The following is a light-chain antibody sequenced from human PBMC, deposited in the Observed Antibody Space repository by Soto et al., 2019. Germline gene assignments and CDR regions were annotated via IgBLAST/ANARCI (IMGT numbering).Light chain of an antibody. CDR3: QSYDTSLSGYYV. CDR1: SSNIGADYD. V-gene: IGLV1-40*01. Sequence: QLVLTQPPSVSGAPGQTVTISCTGSSSNIGADYDVHWYQQLPGTAPKLLISGNSNRPSGVPDRFSGSKSGTSASLAITGLQAEDEADYYCQSYDTSLSGYYVFGTGTKVTVL. J-gene: IGLJ1*01. CDR2: GNS.